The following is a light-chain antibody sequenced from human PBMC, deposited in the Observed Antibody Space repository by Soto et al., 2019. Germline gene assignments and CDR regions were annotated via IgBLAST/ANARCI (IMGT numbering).Light chain of an antibody. V-gene: IGLV2-14*03. CDR2: DVS. J-gene: IGLJ2*01. Sequence: QSALTQPASVSGSPGQSITLSCTGTTSDVGGYNFVSWYQQHPGKAPRLMIYDVSHRPSGVSNRFSGSKSGNTASLTISGLQAEDEADYYCSSYTSTTTRVFGGGTKLTVL. CDR1: TSDVGGYNF. CDR3: SSYTSTTTRV.